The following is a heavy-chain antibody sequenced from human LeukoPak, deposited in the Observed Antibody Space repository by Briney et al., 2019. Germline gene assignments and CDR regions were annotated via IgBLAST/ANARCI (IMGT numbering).Heavy chain of an antibody. CDR2: IYYTGRT. J-gene: IGHJ1*01. D-gene: IGHD3-22*01. Sequence: PSETLSLTCTVSGGSITSSSYYWGWIRQPPGKGLEWIGTIYYTGRTYYNPSLKSQVTISVDTSKNQISLKLTSVTAADTAVYYCARSLPMTTKYFQHWGQGTLVTVSS. CDR1: GGSITSSSYY. V-gene: IGHV4-39*07. CDR3: ARSLPMTTKYFQH.